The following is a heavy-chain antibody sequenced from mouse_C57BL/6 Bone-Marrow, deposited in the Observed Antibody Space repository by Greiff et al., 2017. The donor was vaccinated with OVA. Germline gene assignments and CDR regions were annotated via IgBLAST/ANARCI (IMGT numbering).Heavy chain of an antibody. CDR1: GFSFNTYA. D-gene: IGHD1-1*01. CDR2: IRSKSNNYAT. CDR3: VVSGSSYFDY. Sequence: DVMLVESGGGLVQPKGSLKLSCAASGFSFNTYAMNWVRQAPGKGLEWVARIRSKSNNYATYYADSVKDRFTISRDDSESMLYLQMNNLKTEDTAMYYCVVSGSSYFDYWGQGTTLTVSS. V-gene: IGHV10-1*01. J-gene: IGHJ2*01.